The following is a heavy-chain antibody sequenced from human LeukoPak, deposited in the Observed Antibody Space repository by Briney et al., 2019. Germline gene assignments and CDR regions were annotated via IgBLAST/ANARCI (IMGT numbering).Heavy chain of an antibody. D-gene: IGHD5/OR15-5a*01. V-gene: IGHV3-23*01. J-gene: IGHJ5*02. Sequence: GGSLRLSCAASGFSFSSYAMSWVRQAPGKGLEWVSAISGSGGSTYYADSVKGRFTISRDNSKNTQYLQMNSLRAEDTAIYYCAKERVSECWFDPWCQGTLVTVSS. CDR2: ISGSGGST. CDR1: GFSFSSYA. CDR3: AKERVSECWFDP.